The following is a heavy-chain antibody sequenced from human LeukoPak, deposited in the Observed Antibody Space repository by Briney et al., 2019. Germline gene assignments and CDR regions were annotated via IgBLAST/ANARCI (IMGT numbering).Heavy chain of an antibody. CDR3: ARQADDSSSSLVYFDY. CDR2: IYYSGTT. D-gene: IGHD6-6*01. Sequence: SETLSLTCTVSGGSISSHYWSWIRQPPGKGLGWIGFIYYSGTTKYNPSLKSRVTISADTSKNQFSLKLSSVTAADTAVYYCARQADDSSSSLVYFDYWGQGTLVTVSS. J-gene: IGHJ4*02. V-gene: IGHV4-59*08. CDR1: GGSISSHY.